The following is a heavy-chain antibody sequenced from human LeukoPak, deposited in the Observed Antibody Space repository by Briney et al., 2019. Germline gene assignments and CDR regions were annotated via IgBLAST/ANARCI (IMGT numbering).Heavy chain of an antibody. V-gene: IGHV3-49*04. Sequence: GGSLRLSCTASGFTFGDYAMNWVRQAPGKGLEWVGFIRSKTYGGTTEYAASVKGRFTISRDDSKSVAYLQMKSLKTEDTAVYYCTRVDIVIVPTAEKDYWGQGTLVTVSS. CDR3: TRVDIVIVPTAEKDY. CDR1: GFTFGDYA. CDR2: IRSKTYGGTT. J-gene: IGHJ4*02. D-gene: IGHD2-2*01.